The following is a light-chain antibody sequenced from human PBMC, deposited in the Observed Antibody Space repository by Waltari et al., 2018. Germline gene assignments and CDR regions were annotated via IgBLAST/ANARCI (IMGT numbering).Light chain of an antibody. CDR2: NNG. CDR1: SSNIGAGSD. CDR3: QSYDSSLSRV. J-gene: IGLJ3*02. Sequence: QSVLTQPPSVSGAPGQRVTISCTGSSSNIGAGSDVHWYQQRPGTAPKLLIYNNGDRHYGVHDRFSGAKSGTSASLAITGLQAEDEADYYCQSYDSSLSRVFGGGTKLTVL. V-gene: IGLV1-40*01.